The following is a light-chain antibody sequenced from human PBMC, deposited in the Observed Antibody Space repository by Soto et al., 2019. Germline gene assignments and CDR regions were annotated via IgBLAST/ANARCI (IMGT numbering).Light chain of an antibody. Sequence: DIQITQSPSSLSSSILERSTITCRASQTISDFLNWYQHKPGKAPKLLIYAASSLHGGGPSRFSGSGSGTNFTLTISGLQPEDFATYFCQQSFSTPRTFGQGTKVDIK. CDR3: QQSFSTPRT. V-gene: IGKV1-39*01. CDR1: QTISDF. CDR2: AAS. J-gene: IGKJ1*01.